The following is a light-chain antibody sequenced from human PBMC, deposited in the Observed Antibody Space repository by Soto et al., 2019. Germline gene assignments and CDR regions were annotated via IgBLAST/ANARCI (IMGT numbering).Light chain of an antibody. Sequence: IVLTQSPGILSLSPGERATLSCRASQSVTSNALAWYQQKTAQAPRLLVYGASNRATGLPDRFSGSGSGTEFSLTISSLEPEDFSFYFCQQYSVVSPVTFGGGTNLEI. V-gene: IGKV3-20*01. CDR1: QSVTSNA. CDR3: QQYSVVSPVT. J-gene: IGKJ4*01. CDR2: GAS.